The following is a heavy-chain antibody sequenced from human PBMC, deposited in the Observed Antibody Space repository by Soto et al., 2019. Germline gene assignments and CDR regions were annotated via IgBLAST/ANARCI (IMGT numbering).Heavy chain of an antibody. CDR1: EFTFSTYA. J-gene: IGHJ3*01. Sequence: EVQVLESGGGLVQRGGSLRLSCADPEFTFSTYAMTWVRQAPGGRLEWVSSIAGSGVGTSYADPVKGRFTVSRDNSKDTLFLRMNSLRVEDTAIYYCTRDPNGDHIGAFDFWGQGIMVTVSS. CDR2: IAGSGVGT. D-gene: IGHD4-17*01. CDR3: TRDPNGDHIGAFDF. V-gene: IGHV3-23*01.